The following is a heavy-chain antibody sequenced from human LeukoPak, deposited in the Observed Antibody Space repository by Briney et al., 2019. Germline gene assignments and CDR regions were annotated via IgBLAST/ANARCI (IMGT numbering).Heavy chain of an antibody. D-gene: IGHD3-16*01. J-gene: IGHJ4*02. CDR2: IYHSGST. Sequence: SETLSLTCTVSGGSISSGGYYWSWIRQPPGKGLEWIGYIYHSGSTYYNPSLKSRVTISVDTSKNQFFLKLSSVTAADTAVYYCATYNRDVWGRLDHWGQGTLVTVSS. CDR3: ATYNRDVWGRLDH. CDR1: GGSISSGGYY. V-gene: IGHV4-30-2*05.